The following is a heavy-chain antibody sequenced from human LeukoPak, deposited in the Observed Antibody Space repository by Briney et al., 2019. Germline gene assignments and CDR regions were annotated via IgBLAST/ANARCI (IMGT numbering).Heavy chain of an antibody. CDR1: GYSINSGYW. CDR2: IFHSGST. D-gene: IGHD4-17*01. CDR3: VRHFTVTTDYFDY. V-gene: IGHV4-38-2*01. Sequence: PSETLSLTCAVSGYSINSGYWWGGTRRPPGKGREGMGNIFHSGSTNYNPSVKSGVTISVDTSKTHFSLKLSSVTAADTAVYYCVRHFTVTTDYFDYWGQGALVTVSS. J-gene: IGHJ4*02.